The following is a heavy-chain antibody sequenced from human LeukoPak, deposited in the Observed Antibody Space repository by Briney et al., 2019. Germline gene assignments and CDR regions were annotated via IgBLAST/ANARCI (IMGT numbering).Heavy chain of an antibody. D-gene: IGHD3-10*01. Sequence: GGSLRLSCATSGFTFNRHGMSWVRQAPGKGLEWASGISGSGTNTYYADSVKGLFTISRDNSKNTLYLQMDSLRAEDTAVYYCAKEHRGFYGSGTYPSPSDAFDFWGQGTMVTVSS. CDR2: ISGSGTNT. CDR3: AKEHRGFYGSGTYPSPSDAFDF. V-gene: IGHV3-23*01. J-gene: IGHJ3*01. CDR1: GFTFNRHG.